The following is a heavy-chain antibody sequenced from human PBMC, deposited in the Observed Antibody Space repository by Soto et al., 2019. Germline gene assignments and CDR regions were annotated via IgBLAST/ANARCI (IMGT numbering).Heavy chain of an antibody. D-gene: IGHD3-10*01. CDR1: GFTFSSYG. CDR2: ISYDGSNK. Sequence: GGSLRLSCAASGFTFSSYGMHWVRQAPGKGLEWVAVISYDGSNKYYADSVKGQFTISRDNSKNTLYLQMNSLRAEDTAVYYSANDRHGSHTNYYYGMDVWGQGTTVTVSS. CDR3: ANDRHGSHTNYYYGMDV. V-gene: IGHV3-30*18. J-gene: IGHJ6*02.